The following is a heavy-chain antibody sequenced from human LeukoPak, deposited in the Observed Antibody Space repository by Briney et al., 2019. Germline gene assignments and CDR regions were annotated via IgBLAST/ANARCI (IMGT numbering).Heavy chain of an antibody. J-gene: IGHJ4*02. CDR3: ASTHLGYCSSASCQNDY. CDR1: GFTFSNYG. D-gene: IGHD2-2*01. V-gene: IGHV3-30*02. Sequence: GGSLRLSCAASGFTFSNYGMHWVRQAPGKGLEWVTFIHYDGNNYKDYADSVKGRFTVSRDSSKNTLYLQMDSLRVEDTAVYYCASTHLGYCSSASCQNDYWGQGTLVTVSS. CDR2: IHYDGNNYK.